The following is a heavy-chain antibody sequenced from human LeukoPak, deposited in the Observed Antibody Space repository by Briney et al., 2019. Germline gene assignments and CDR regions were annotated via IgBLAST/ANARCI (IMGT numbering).Heavy chain of an antibody. J-gene: IGHJ4*02. CDR1: GFTLSSYA. V-gene: IGHV3-23*01. CDR3: AKGPDRNYYFDY. Sequence: GGSLRLSWAASGFTLSSYAMSWVRQAPGKGLEWVSAISGSGGSTYYADSVKGRFTISRDNSKNTLYLQMNSLRAEDTAVYYCAKGPDRNYYFDYWGQGTLVTVSS. D-gene: IGHD3-22*01. CDR2: ISGSGGST.